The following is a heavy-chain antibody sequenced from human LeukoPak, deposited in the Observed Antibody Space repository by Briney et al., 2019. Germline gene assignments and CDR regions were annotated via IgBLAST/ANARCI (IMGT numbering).Heavy chain of an antibody. CDR3: ARGGDWLFDY. CDR1: GGSISSSSYS. CDR2: IHHSKSS. Sequence: SETLSLTCTVSGGSISSSSYSWTWIRQPPGKGLEWIGEIHHSKSSNYYPSLKSRVTISVDKSKNQFSLELNSVTAADTAVYYCARGGDWLFDYWGQGILVTVSS. J-gene: IGHJ4*02. V-gene: IGHV4-39*07. D-gene: IGHD2-21*02.